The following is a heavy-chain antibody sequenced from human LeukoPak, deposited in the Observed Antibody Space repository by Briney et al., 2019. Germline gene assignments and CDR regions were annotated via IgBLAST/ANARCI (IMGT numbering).Heavy chain of an antibody. V-gene: IGHV3-23*01. CDR1: GFTFSDYG. CDR3: AKSLWPYYYGSGSYYFFDY. CDR2: ISGSGDRA. J-gene: IGHJ4*02. Sequence: PGGSLRLSCAASGFTFSDYGMSWVRQAPGKGLEWVSGISGSGDRAYYAGSVEGRFTISRDNSKNTLYLHMNSLRAEDTAVYYCAKSLWPYYYGSGSYYFFDYWGQGTLVTVSS. D-gene: IGHD3-10*01.